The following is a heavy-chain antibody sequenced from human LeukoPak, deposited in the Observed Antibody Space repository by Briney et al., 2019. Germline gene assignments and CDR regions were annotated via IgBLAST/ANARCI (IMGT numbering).Heavy chain of an antibody. CDR1: GGSISSGDSY. CDR3: ARESRYFSDWFDP. D-gene: IGHD1-14*01. Sequence: PSQTLSLTCTVSGGSISSGDSYWSWIRQPPGKGLEWIGYIYYSGSTYYNPSLKSRVTISVDTSKNQFSLKLSSVTAADTAVYYCARESRYFSDWFDPWGQGTLVTVSS. J-gene: IGHJ5*02. V-gene: IGHV4-30-4*01. CDR2: IYYSGST.